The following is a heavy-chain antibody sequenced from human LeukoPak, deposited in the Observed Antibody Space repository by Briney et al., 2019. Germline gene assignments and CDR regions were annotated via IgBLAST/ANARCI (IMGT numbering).Heavy chain of an antibody. CDR1: GFTFSDYY. Sequence: GGSLRLSCAASGFTFSDYYMTWIRQAPGKGLEWVSYISSSGSIIYYADSVKGRFIISRDNAKNSPYLQMNSLRAEDTAVYFCARVGYDSSGRFDYWGQGALVTVSS. CDR2: ISSSGSII. J-gene: IGHJ4*02. D-gene: IGHD3-22*01. V-gene: IGHV3-11*04. CDR3: ARVGYDSSGRFDY.